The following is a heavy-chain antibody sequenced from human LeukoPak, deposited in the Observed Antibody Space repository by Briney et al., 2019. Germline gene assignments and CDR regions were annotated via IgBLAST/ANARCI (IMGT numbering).Heavy chain of an antibody. J-gene: IGHJ4*02. Sequence: SETLSLTCTVSGGSINSSSYYWGWIRQPPGKGLEWIGSIYYNGRTYYNPSLKSRVTISIDTSKHQFSLKLSSVTAADTAVYYCARDRSIDGYNFDYWGQGTLVTVSS. V-gene: IGHV4-39*07. D-gene: IGHD5-24*01. CDR2: IYYNGRT. CDR3: ARDRSIDGYNFDY. CDR1: GGSINSSSYY.